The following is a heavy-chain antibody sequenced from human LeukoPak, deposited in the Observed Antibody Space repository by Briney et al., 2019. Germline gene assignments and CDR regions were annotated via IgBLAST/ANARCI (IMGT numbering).Heavy chain of an antibody. J-gene: IGHJ5*02. CDR2: IRYDGSNK. CDR3: ARAGSGSYYMNWFDP. V-gene: IGHV3-30*02. Sequence: GGSLRLSCAASGFTFSSYGMHWVRQAPGKGLEWVAFIRYDGSNKYYADSVKGRFTISRDNSKNTLYLQMNSLRAEDTAVYYCARAGSGSYYMNWFDPWGQGTLVTVSS. CDR1: GFTFSSYG. D-gene: IGHD3-10*01.